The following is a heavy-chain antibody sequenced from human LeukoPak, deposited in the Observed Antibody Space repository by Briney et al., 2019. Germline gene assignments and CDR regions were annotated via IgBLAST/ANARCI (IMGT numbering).Heavy chain of an antibody. CDR3: ARNLVVSSWYVFDY. D-gene: IGHD6-13*01. Sequence: PGGSLRLSCAASGFTFSSYAMHWVRQAPGKGLEWVAVISYDGSNKYYADSVKGRFTISRDNSKNTLYLQMNSLRAEDTAVYYCARNLVVSSWYVFDYWGQGTLVTVSS. V-gene: IGHV3-30-3*01. CDR2: ISYDGSNK. CDR1: GFTFSSYA. J-gene: IGHJ4*02.